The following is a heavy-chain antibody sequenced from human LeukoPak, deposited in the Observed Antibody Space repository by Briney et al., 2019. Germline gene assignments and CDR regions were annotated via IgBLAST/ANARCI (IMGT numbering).Heavy chain of an antibody. CDR3: ARVPTTIYPYFDY. J-gene: IGHJ4*02. D-gene: IGHD4-17*01. V-gene: IGHV3-48*01. CDR2: ISSSSSTI. Sequence: GGSLRLSCAASGFTCSSYSMNWVRQAPGKGLEWVSYISSSSSTIYYADSVKGRFTISRDNAKNSLYLQMNSLRAEDTAVYYCARVPTTIYPYFDYWGQGTLVTVSS. CDR1: GFTCSSYS.